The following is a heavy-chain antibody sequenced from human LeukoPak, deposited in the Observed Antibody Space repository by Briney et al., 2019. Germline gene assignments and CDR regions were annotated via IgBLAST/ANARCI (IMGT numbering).Heavy chain of an antibody. CDR3: AKTAWYYFDY. D-gene: IGHD2-21*02. V-gene: IGHV3-21*04. CDR2: ISSSSSYI. J-gene: IGHJ4*02. Sequence: GGSLRLSCAASGFTFSSYSMNWVRQAPGKGLEWGSSISSSSSYIYYADSVKGRFTISRDNSKNTLYLQMNNLRAEDTAVYYCAKTAWYYFDYWGQGTLVTVSS. CDR1: GFTFSSYS.